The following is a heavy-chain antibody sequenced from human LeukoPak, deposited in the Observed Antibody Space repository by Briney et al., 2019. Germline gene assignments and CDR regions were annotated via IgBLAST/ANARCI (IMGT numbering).Heavy chain of an antibody. D-gene: IGHD3-16*02. CDR1: GFTVSSNY. V-gene: IGHV3-53*05. Sequence: GGSLRLSCAASGFTVSSNYMSWVRQAPGKGLEWVSVIYSGGSTYYADSVKGRFTISRDISRNTLYLQMNSLRADDTAVYFCAKDTSYHGYWGQGTLVTVSS. J-gene: IGHJ4*02. CDR2: IYSGGST. CDR3: AKDTSYHGY.